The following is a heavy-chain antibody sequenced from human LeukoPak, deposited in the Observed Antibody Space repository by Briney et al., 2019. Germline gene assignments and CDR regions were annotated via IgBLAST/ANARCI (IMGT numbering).Heavy chain of an antibody. Sequence: SEALSLTCTVSGGSISSGGYYWSWIRQHPGKGLEWIGYIYYSGSTYYNPSLESRLTISVDTSKNQFSLRLSSVTAADTAVYYCARDGGYYSDYWGQGILVTVSS. V-gene: IGHV4-31*03. CDR3: ARDGGYYSDY. CDR1: GGSISSGGYY. J-gene: IGHJ4*02. D-gene: IGHD3-16*01. CDR2: IYYSGST.